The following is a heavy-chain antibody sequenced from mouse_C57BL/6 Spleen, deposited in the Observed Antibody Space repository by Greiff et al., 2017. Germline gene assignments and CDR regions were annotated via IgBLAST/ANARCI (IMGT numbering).Heavy chain of an antibody. Sequence: VQLQQSGAELVRPGASVTLSCKASGYTFTDYEMHWVKQTPVHGLEWIGAIDPETGGTAYNQKFKGKAILTADKSSSTAYMEHRSLTSEDSAVYYCTRLPHYYGSSYEDYWGQGTTLTVSS. V-gene: IGHV1-15*01. D-gene: IGHD1-1*01. J-gene: IGHJ2*01. CDR2: IDPETGGT. CDR1: GYTFTDYE. CDR3: TRLPHYYGSSYEDY.